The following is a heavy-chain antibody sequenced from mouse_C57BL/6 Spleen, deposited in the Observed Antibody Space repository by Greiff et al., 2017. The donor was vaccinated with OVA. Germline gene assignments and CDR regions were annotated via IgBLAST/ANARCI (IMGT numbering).Heavy chain of an antibody. D-gene: IGHD1-1*01. CDR2: INPGSGGT. Sequence: QVQLQQSGAELVRPGTSVKVSCKASGYAFTNYLIEWVKQRPGQGLEWIGAINPGSGGTNYNEKFKGKATLTADKSSSTAYMQLSSLTSEDSAVYFCARRYYYGSDWYFEVWGTGTTVTVSS. CDR1: GYAFTNYL. CDR3: ARRYYYGSDWYFEV. J-gene: IGHJ1*03. V-gene: IGHV1-54*01.